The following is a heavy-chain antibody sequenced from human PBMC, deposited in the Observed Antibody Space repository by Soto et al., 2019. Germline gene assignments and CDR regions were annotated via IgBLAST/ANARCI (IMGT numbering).Heavy chain of an antibody. CDR2: IYYSGST. CDR1: GGSISSSSYY. D-gene: IGHD5-12*01. CDR3: ARGYIVATYDY. Sequence: SETLSLTCTVSGGSISSSSYYWGWIRQPPGKGLEWIGSIYYSGSTYYNPSLKSRVTISVDTSKNQFSLKLSSVTAADTAVYYCARGYIVATYDYWGQGTLVTVSS. V-gene: IGHV4-39*01. J-gene: IGHJ4*02.